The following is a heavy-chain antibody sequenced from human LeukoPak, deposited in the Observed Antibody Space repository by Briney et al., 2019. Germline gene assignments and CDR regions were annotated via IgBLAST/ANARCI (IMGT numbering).Heavy chain of an antibody. J-gene: IGHJ4*02. CDR1: GGSMSSGGYS. CDR3: ARDDLGVLSF. D-gene: IGHD2/OR15-2a*01. Sequence: PSETLPLTCTVSGGSMSSGGYSWSWIRQAPGKGLEWIGHISHTGSTLYNPPLKSRVTISADRSKNQFSLNLNSVTAADTAMYYCARDDLGVLSFWGQGALVTVS. CDR2: ISHTGST. V-gene: IGHV4-30-2*01.